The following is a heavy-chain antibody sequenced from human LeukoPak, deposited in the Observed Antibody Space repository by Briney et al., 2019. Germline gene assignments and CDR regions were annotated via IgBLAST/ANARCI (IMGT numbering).Heavy chain of an antibody. CDR3: ITVTHFYL. CDR1: GFSFSGAW. V-gene: IGHV3-15*01. CDR2: IKNGGAT. J-gene: IGHJ4*02. Sequence: KSGGSLRLSCATSGFSFSGAWLSWVRQAPGKGLEWVGRIKNGGATDHAAPVQGRFTISRDDSKATLYLQMNSLKTEDTAIYYCITVTHFYLGGQGTLVTVSA. D-gene: IGHD2-15*01.